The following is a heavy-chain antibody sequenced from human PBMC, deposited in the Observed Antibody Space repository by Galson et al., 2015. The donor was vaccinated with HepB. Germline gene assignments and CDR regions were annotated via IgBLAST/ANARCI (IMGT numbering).Heavy chain of an antibody. J-gene: IGHJ3*02. CDR2: IIPIFGIA. Sequence: SVKVSCKASGGTFSSYAISWVRQAPGQGLEWMGGIIPIFGIANYAQKFQGRVTITADESTSTAYMELSSLRSEDTAVYYCARAGVAAAGNDAFDIWGQGTMVTVSS. V-gene: IGHV1-69*13. CDR3: ARAGVAAAGNDAFDI. CDR1: GGTFSSYA. D-gene: IGHD6-13*01.